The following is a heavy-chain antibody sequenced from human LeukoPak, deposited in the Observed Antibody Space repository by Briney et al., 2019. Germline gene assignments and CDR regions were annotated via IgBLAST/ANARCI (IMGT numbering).Heavy chain of an antibody. D-gene: IGHD6-19*01. Sequence: SETLSLTCAVSGVSISSINWWSWVRQPPGKGLEWIGEIDHGGSTNYNPSLKSRVTISVDTSKNQFSLKLSSVTAADTAVYYCARHPYSSGWGAWFDPWGQGTLVTVSS. V-gene: IGHV4-4*02. CDR2: IDHGGST. CDR3: ARHPYSSGWGAWFDP. CDR1: GVSISSINW. J-gene: IGHJ5*02.